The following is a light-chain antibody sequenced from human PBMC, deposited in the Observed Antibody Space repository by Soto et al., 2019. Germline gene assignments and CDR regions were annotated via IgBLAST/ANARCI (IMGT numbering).Light chain of an antibody. CDR1: QSVSSN. V-gene: IGKV3-15*01. CDR3: QLYNNWLPST. Sequence: EIVMTQTPATLSVSPGERATLSCRASQSVSSNLAWYQQKPGQAPRLLIYGASTRATGIPGRFSGSGSGTEFTLTISSLQSEDFAVYYCQLYNNWLPSTFGPGTRLEIK. CDR2: GAS. J-gene: IGKJ5*01.